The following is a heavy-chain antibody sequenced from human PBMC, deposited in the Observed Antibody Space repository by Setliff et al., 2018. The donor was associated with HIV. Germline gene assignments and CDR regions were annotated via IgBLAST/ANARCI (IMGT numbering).Heavy chain of an antibody. D-gene: IGHD3-3*01. Sequence: PSETLSLTCNVSDGSISSSSYYWAWIRQLPGKGLEWIGTIYYSGNTYYRPSLKSRVTVSIDTSKNQFSLRLNSVTAADTAVYYCARQSGYTRGWDIFGLVAGSFDICGQGTMVTVSS. CDR3: ARQSGYTRGWDIFGLVAGSFDI. CDR2: IYYSGNT. J-gene: IGHJ3*02. V-gene: IGHV4-39*01. CDR1: DGSISSSSYY.